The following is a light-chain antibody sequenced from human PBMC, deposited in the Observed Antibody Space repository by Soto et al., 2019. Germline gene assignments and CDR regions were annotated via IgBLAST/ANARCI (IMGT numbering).Light chain of an antibody. CDR3: QSYDSSLSGVV. J-gene: IGLJ2*01. CDR1: SSNIGAGYD. Sequence: QSVLTQPPSVSGAPGQRVTISCTGSSSNIGAGYDVHWYQQLPATAPKLLIYGNSNRPSGVPDRFSGSKSGTSASLAITGLQAEDEVDYYCQSYDSSLSGVVFGRGTKLTVL. V-gene: IGLV1-40*01. CDR2: GNS.